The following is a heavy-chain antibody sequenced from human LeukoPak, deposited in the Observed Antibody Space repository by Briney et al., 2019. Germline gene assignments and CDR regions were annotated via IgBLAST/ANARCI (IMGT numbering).Heavy chain of an antibody. V-gene: IGHV3-74*01. CDR1: GFTFSNYW. J-gene: IGHJ5*02. Sequence: GGSLRLSCAASGFTFSNYWMHWVRQVPGKGLVWVSRINSDGSSTRYADSVKGRFTISRDNSKNTLYVQMNSLRAEDTAVYYCAQARGFCSGGSSYNPFDPWGQGTLVTVSS. D-gene: IGHD2-15*01. CDR3: AQARGFCSGGSSYNPFDP. CDR2: INSDGSST.